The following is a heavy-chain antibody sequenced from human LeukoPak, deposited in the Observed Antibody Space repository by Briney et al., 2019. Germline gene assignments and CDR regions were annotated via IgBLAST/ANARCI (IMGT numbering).Heavy chain of an antibody. CDR3: ANDYSGARDY. J-gene: IGHJ4*02. CDR1: GFTFSSYS. D-gene: IGHD2-21*01. CDR2: ISSSSSYI. Sequence: PGGSLRLSCAASGFTFSSYSMNWVRQAPGKGLEWVSSISSSSSYIYYADSVKGRFTISRDNAKNSVYLQMNSLRAEDTAVYYCANDYSGARDYWGQGTLVTVSS. V-gene: IGHV3-21*04.